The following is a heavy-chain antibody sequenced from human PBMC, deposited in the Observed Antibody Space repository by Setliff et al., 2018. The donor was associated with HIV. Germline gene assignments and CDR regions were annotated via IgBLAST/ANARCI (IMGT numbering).Heavy chain of an antibody. V-gene: IGHV4-59*08. CDR3: ARHITGGLAAPVWFDP. D-gene: IGHD6-13*01. CDR1: SGSMTGHY. J-gene: IGHJ5*02. Sequence: KSSETLSLTCSVSSGSMTGHYWTWVRQSPGKGLEWIGYLHSLGSSRVSDTPNYSPTLKSRITISVDTSKNQFSLKLTSVTAADTAVYYCARHITGGLAAPVWFDPWGQGTLGTVSS. CDR2: LHSLGSSRVSDTP.